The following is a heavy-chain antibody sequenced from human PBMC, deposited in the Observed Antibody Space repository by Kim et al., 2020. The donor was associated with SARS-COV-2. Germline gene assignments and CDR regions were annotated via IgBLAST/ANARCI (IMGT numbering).Heavy chain of an antibody. CDR1: GFTFSSYW. CDR2: IKQNGSRN. Sequence: GGSLRLSCAASGFTFSSYWLSWVRQAPGKGLEWVANIKQNGSRNASSYSVTGRFTITIDNAKNSLSLQLNSLSAENAAADDCASTQAPETRVDFWDWG. J-gene: IGHJ1*01. V-gene: IGHV3-7*01. D-gene: IGHD3-3*01. CDR3: ASTQAPETRVDFWD.